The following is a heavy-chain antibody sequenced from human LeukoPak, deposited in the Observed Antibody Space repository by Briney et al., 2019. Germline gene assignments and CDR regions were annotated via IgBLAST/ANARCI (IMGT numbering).Heavy chain of an antibody. CDR1: GFTVSSNY. CDR2: IYSGGST. D-gene: IGHD1-26*01. Sequence: GGSLRLSCAASGFTVSSNYMSWVRQAPGKGLEWVSVIYSGGSTYYADSVKGRFTISRDNSKNTLYLQMNSLRAEDTAVYYCAREVVGATIYYFDYWGQGTLVTVSS. CDR3: AREVVGATIYYFDY. V-gene: IGHV3-66*01. J-gene: IGHJ4*02.